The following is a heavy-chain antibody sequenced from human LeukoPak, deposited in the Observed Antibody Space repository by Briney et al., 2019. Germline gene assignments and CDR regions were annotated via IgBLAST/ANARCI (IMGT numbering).Heavy chain of an antibody. CDR1: GFTFSSYS. CDR3: ARDREEMATIWGGDYYYGMDV. J-gene: IGHJ6*02. Sequence: PGGSLRLSCAASGFTFSSYSMNWVRQAPGKGLEWVSYISSSSYTNYADSVKGRFTISRDNAKNSLYLQMNSLRAEDTAVYYCARDREEMATIWGGDYYYGMDVWGQGTTVTVSS. CDR2: ISSSSYT. D-gene: IGHD5-24*01. V-gene: IGHV3-21*05.